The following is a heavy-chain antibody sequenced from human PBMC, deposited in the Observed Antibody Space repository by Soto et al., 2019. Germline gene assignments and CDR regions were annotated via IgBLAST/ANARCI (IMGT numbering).Heavy chain of an antibody. CDR2: INHSGST. J-gene: IGHJ5*02. Sequence: QVQLQQWGAGLLKPSETLSLTCAVYGGSFSGYYWNWIRQPPGKGLEWIGEINHSGSTNYNPSLKNLVTISVDTSKNQFSLKLSSVTPADTAVYYCATAGPYGDPGNWFDPWGQGTLVTVSS. D-gene: IGHD4-17*01. CDR1: GGSFSGYY. V-gene: IGHV4-34*01. CDR3: ATAGPYGDPGNWFDP.